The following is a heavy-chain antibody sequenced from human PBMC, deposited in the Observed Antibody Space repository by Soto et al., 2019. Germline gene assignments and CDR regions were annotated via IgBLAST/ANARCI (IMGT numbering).Heavy chain of an antibody. D-gene: IGHD4-17*01. CDR1: GGSISSGGYY. J-gene: IGHJ4*02. V-gene: IGHV4-31*03. CDR2: IYYSGST. Sequence: SVTLSLTCTVSGGSISSGGYYWSWIRQHPGKGLEWIGYIYYSGSTYYNPSLKSRVTISVDTSKNQFSLKLSSVTAADTAVYYCAREGHYGLGHYFDYWGQGTLVTVSS. CDR3: AREGHYGLGHYFDY.